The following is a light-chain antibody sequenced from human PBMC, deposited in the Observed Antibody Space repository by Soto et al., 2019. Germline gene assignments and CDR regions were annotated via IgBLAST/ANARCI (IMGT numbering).Light chain of an antibody. CDR2: GAS. CDR3: QHYKNWPRT. CDR1: QSVSSN. Sequence: EIVRTKYPATLSVSPGERATLSCRASQSVSSNLAWYQQKPGQAPRLLIYGASTRATGIPARFSGSGSGTEFTLTISSLQSEDFAVYYCQHYKNWPRTFGQGTKVEIK. J-gene: IGKJ1*01. V-gene: IGKV3-15*01.